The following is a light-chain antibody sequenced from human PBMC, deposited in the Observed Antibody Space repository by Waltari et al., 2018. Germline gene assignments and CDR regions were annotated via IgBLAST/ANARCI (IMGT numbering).Light chain of an antibody. CDR3: AAWDDSVRGWV. J-gene: IGLJ3*02. CDR2: SND. CDR1: SSNIGGNT. Sequence: HSVLTQPPSASGTPGQGVTISCSGGSSNIGGNTVNWYQRLPGTAPKLLIYSNDQRPSGVPDRFAGSQSGTSASLAISGLQSEDEADYFWAAWDDSVRGWVFGGGTKVTVL. V-gene: IGLV1-44*01.